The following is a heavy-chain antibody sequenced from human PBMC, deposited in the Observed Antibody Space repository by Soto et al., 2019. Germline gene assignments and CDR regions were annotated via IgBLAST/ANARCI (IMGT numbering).Heavy chain of an antibody. Sequence: QITLNESGPTQVNPRQTLTLTCTFSGFSLTTSGAGVGWIRQSPGKAPEWLALIYWDDDKRYSPSLKSRFTITKDTSKNQVVLTMADLDPADTATYYCAHRVLRTVFGLVTTTAIYFDFWGQGTPVAVSS. D-gene: IGHD3-3*01. V-gene: IGHV2-5*02. CDR3: AHRVLRTVFGLVTTTAIYFDF. CDR2: IYWDDDK. J-gene: IGHJ4*02. CDR1: GFSLTTSGAG.